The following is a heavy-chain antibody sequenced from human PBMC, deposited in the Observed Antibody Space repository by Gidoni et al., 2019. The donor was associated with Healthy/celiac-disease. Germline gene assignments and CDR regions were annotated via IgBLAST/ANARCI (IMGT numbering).Heavy chain of an antibody. J-gene: IGHJ4*02. Sequence: QVQLVESGGGVVQPGRSLRLSCAAPGFTFSSYGMHWVRQAPGKGLEWVAVISYDGSNKYYADSVKGRFTISRDNSKNTLYLQMNSLRAEDTAVYYCAKVGYSYGLDYWGQGTLVTVSS. V-gene: IGHV3-30*18. CDR2: ISYDGSNK. D-gene: IGHD5-18*01. CDR3: AKVGYSYGLDY. CDR1: GFTFSSYG.